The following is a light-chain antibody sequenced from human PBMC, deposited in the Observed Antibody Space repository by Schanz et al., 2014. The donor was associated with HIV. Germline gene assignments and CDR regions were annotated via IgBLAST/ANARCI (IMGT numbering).Light chain of an antibody. V-gene: IGLV1-51*01. CDR1: SSNIGNNY. CDR3: TTWDSTLSAVV. J-gene: IGLJ2*01. CDR2: DNG. Sequence: QSVLTQPPSVSAAPGQKVTISCSGSSSNIGNNYVSWYQQLPGTAPEFLIYDNGRRASGIPDRFSASKSGTSASLDITGLQTGDEADYYCTTWDSTLSAVVFGGGTKLTVL.